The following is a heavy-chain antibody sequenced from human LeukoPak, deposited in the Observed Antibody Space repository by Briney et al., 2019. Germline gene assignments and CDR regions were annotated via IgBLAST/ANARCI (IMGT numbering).Heavy chain of an antibody. Sequence: GGSLRLSCTASGFTFSSNWMTWVRQAPGKGLEWVANINQDGGEKYYVDSVKGRFTISRDNAKNSLYLQMNSLRAEDTAVYYCARNYDWGQGTLVTVSS. CDR2: INQDGGEK. CDR1: GFTFSSNW. J-gene: IGHJ4*02. V-gene: IGHV3-7*04. D-gene: IGHD3-10*01. CDR3: ARNYD.